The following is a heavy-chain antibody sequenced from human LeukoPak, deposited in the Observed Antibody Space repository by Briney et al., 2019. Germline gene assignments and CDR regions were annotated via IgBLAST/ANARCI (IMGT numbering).Heavy chain of an antibody. J-gene: IGHJ4*02. Sequence: GGSLRLSCAASGFTFSSYEMNWVRQAPGKGLGWVSYISSSGSTIYYADSVKGRFTISRDNAKNSLYLQMNSLRAEDTALYYCAKVRRMVRGGIDYWGQGTLVTVSS. CDR2: ISSSGSTI. CDR3: AKVRRMVRGGIDY. D-gene: IGHD3-10*01. V-gene: IGHV3-48*03. CDR1: GFTFSSYE.